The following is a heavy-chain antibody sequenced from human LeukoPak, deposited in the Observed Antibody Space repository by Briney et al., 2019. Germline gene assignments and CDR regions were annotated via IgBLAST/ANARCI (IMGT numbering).Heavy chain of an antibody. D-gene: IGHD6-13*01. J-gene: IGHJ4*02. CDR3: ARPYGMSWDKTYFDS. CDR2: IRDKGNGYTT. V-gene: IGHV3-72*01. Sequence: QAGGSLRLSCAASGFTFSSYSMNWVRQAPGKGLEWVGRIRDKGNGYTTEYAASVKGRFTFSRDDSTNSLYLQMNSLKTEDTAVYFCARPYGMSWDKTYFDSWGQGTLVTVSS. CDR1: GFTFSSYS.